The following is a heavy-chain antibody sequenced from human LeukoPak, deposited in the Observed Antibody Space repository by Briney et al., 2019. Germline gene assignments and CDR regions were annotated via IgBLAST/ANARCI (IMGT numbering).Heavy chain of an antibody. J-gene: IGHJ4*02. Sequence: SETLSLTCTVSGGSISNYWWSWIRQPPGKGLEWIGYVFDSGSTNYNPSLKSRVTISVDTSKKQFSLKVSSGTAADTAVYYCARGYSGSWNYLDYWGQGTLVTVSS. CDR3: ARGYSGSWNYLDY. CDR2: VFDSGST. CDR1: GGSISNYW. D-gene: IGHD6-13*01. V-gene: IGHV4-59*01.